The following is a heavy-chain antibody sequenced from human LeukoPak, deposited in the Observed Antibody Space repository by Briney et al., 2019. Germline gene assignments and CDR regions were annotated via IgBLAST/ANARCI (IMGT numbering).Heavy chain of an antibody. Sequence: GGSLRLSRAASGFTFSSYAMSWFRQAPGKGLEWVGFIRSKAYGGTTEYAASVRGRFTISRDDSKSIAYLQMNSLKTEDTAVYYCTRDWVATLKNYYYYYGMDVWGQGTTVTVSS. CDR2: IRSKAYGGTT. CDR1: GFTFSSYA. CDR3: TRDWVATLKNYYYYYGMDV. D-gene: IGHD5-12*01. J-gene: IGHJ6*02. V-gene: IGHV3-49*03.